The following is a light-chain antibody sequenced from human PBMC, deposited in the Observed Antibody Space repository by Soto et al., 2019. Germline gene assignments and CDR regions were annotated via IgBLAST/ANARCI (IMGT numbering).Light chain of an antibody. CDR1: QSLVYRNGDPA. CDR3: MQGTHWPRT. J-gene: IGKJ1*01. V-gene: IGKV2-30*01. Sequence: DGVMTQSPLSRPVTLGRPASISCRTSQSLVYRNGDPALSWFQQSPGQSPRRLIYKVSTRDSKVPDRFSGSGSGTDFTLKISRVEAEDVGVYYCMQGTHWPRTFGQGTKVEIK. CDR2: KVS.